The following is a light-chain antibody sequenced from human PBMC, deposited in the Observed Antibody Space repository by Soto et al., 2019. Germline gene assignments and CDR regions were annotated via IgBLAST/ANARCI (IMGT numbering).Light chain of an antibody. Sequence: EIVLTQSPGTLSLSPGERTTLSCRTSMTVSSSYLAWYQQKPGQAPRLLIYGASSRATGIPDRFSGSGSGTDFTLTISTLEPEDFAVYYCQQYGSSPGTFGQGTKLEIK. J-gene: IGKJ2*01. CDR3: QQYGSSPGT. CDR2: GAS. CDR1: MTVSSSY. V-gene: IGKV3-20*01.